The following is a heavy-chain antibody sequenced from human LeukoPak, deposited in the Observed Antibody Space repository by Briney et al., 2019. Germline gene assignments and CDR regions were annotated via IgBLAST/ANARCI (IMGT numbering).Heavy chain of an antibody. CDR2: MNPNSGHA. Sequence: ASVKVSCKASGYTITGYYMHWVRQAPGHGLEWMGWMNPNSGHAGHAQKFKARVTMTRDTSMSTAYMELSGLTSEDTAIYYCARGPALHSKWVGGRWFDPWGQGTLVTVAS. J-gene: IGHJ5*02. D-gene: IGHD6-19*01. CDR3: ARGPALHSKWVGGRWFDP. V-gene: IGHV1-8*02. CDR1: GYTITGYY.